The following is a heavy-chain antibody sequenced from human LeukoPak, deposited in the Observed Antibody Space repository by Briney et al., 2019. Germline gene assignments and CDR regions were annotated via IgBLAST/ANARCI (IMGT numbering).Heavy chain of an antibody. Sequence: ASVKVSCKASGYTFTSYYMHWVRQAPGQGLEWMGIINPSGGSTSYAQKFQGRVTMTRDTSTSTVYMELSSLRSGDTAVYYCAKGPAPYSSSWYVFDYWGQGTLVTVSS. CDR3: AKGPAPYSSSWYVFDY. CDR2: INPSGGST. J-gene: IGHJ4*02. D-gene: IGHD6-13*01. CDR1: GYTFTSYY. V-gene: IGHV1-46*03.